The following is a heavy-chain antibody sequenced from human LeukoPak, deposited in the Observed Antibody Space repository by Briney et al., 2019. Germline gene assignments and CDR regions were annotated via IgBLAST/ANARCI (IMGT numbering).Heavy chain of an antibody. CDR1: GGSISSSSFF. V-gene: IGHV4-39*01. J-gene: IGHJ6*02. Sequence: SETLSLTCSVSGGSISSSSFFWGWIRQSPGKGLEWIGTIYYTGSYYYNPSLESRVTISIDTSENQFSLKLSSVTAADTALYYCAKGYCGMDVWGQGTTVTVSS. CDR3: AKGYCGMDV. CDR2: IYYTGSY.